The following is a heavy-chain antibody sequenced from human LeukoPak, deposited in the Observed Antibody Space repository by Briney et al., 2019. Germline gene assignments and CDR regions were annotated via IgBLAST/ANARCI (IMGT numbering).Heavy chain of an antibody. CDR2: IYPGDSDT. J-gene: IGHJ5*02. D-gene: IGHD2-15*01. V-gene: IGHV5-51*01. Sequence: GAPLQISSQGSGSSFTNYWIAWVRQRPGKGLEWMGNIYPGDSDTSYSPSFQGQVTISADKSISTAYLQWSSLKASDTAMYYCARRGDYCSADNCYPWWFDPWGQGTLVTVSS. CDR1: GSSFTNYW. CDR3: ARRGDYCSADNCYPWWFDP.